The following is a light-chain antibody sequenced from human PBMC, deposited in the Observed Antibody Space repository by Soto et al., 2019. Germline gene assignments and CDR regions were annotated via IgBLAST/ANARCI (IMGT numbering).Light chain of an antibody. CDR2: GVS. CDR1: QRVSRSQ. Sequence: EIELTQSPGTLSLSPGERATLSCRASQRVSRSQLAWYQQKTGQAPRLLIYGVSSRATGIPDRFSGSGSGTDFTLTISRLGPEDFAVYYCQQYSISYTVGQGTKLEIK. J-gene: IGKJ2*01. V-gene: IGKV3-20*01. CDR3: QQYSISYT.